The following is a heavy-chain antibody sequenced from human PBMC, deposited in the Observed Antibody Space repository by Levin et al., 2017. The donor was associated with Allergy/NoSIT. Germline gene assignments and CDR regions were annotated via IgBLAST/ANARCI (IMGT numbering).Heavy chain of an antibody. J-gene: IGHJ6*02. Sequence: GASVKVSCKVSGYTLTELSMHWVRQAPGKGLEWMGGFDPEDGETIYAQKFQGRVTMTEDTSTDTAYMELSSLRSEDTAVYYCATDPGYSYGYRYYYYGMDVWGQGTTVTVSS. CDR3: ATDPGYSYGYRYYYYGMDV. D-gene: IGHD5-18*01. V-gene: IGHV1-24*01. CDR2: FDPEDGET. CDR1: GYTLTELS.